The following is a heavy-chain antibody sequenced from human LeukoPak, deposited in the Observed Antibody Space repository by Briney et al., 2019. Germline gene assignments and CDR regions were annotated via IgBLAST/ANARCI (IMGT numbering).Heavy chain of an antibody. D-gene: IGHD1-7*01. Sequence: SETLSLTCTVSGGSISSYYWSWIQQPPGKGLEWIGYIYYSGSTNYNPSLTSRVSISKDTSDNQFSLRLYSVTAADTAVYYCARKQGGTMYDVWGQGTQVTVSS. CDR2: IYYSGST. CDR1: GGSISSYY. CDR3: ARKQGGTMYDV. J-gene: IGHJ4*02. V-gene: IGHV4-59*12.